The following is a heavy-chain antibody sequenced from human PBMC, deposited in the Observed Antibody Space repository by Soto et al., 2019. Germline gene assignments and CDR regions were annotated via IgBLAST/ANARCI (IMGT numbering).Heavy chain of an antibody. CDR3: ARVGAVTHALYYHYGMDV. J-gene: IGHJ6*02. D-gene: IGHD2-21*02. V-gene: IGHV4-59*01. Sequence: SETLSLTCTVSGGSISSYYWSWIWQPPGKGLEWIGYIYYSGSTNYNPSLKSRVTISVDTSKNQFSLKLSSVTAADTAVYYCARVGAVTHALYYHYGMDVWGQGTTVTVSS. CDR2: IYYSGST. CDR1: GGSISSYY.